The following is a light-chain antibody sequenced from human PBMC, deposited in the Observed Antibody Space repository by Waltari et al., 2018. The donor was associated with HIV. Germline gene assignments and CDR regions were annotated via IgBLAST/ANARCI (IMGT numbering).Light chain of an antibody. V-gene: IGLV5-39*01. J-gene: IGLJ2*01. CDR2: YKSDSDN. Sequence: QPVLTQPTSLSASPGASARFTCTLRSGINVGTNRISWYHQKPGSLPRYLLSYKSDSDNQQGSGVPSRFSGSKDASTNAGLLLISGLQYEDEADYFCAIWNTSSVVFGGGTKLTVL. CDR3: AIWNTSSVV. CDR1: SGINVGTNR.